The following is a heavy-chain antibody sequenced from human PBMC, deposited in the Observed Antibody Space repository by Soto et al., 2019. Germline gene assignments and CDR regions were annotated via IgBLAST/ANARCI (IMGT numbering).Heavy chain of an antibody. CDR2: MNPNSGNT. V-gene: IGHV1-8*01. J-gene: IGHJ4*02. CDR3: ARVSNWNYHFDY. CDR1: GYTFTSYD. Sequence: GASVKVSCKASGYTFTSYDINWVRQATGQGLEWMGWMNPNSGNTGYAQKFQGRVTMTRNTPISTAYMELSSLRSEDTAVYYCARVSNWNYHFDYWGQGTLLTVSS. D-gene: IGHD1-7*01.